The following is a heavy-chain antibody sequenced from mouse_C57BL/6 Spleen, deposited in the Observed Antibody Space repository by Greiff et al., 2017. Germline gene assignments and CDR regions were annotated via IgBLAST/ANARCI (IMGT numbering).Heavy chain of an antibody. CDR3: AGKPTTVVANWYFDV. J-gene: IGHJ1*03. V-gene: IGHV14-2*01. Sequence: EVKLMESGAELVKPGASVKLSCTASGFNFKDYYMHWVKQRTEQGLEWIGRIDPEDGETKYAPKFQGKATITADTSSNTAYLQLSSLTSEDTAVYYCAGKPTTVVANWYFDVWGTGTTVTVSS. D-gene: IGHD1-1*01. CDR2: IDPEDGET. CDR1: GFNFKDYY.